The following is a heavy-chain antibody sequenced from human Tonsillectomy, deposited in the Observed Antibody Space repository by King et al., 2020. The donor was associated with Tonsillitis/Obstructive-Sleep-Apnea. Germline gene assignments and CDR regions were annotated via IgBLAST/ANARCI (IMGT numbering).Heavy chain of an antibody. J-gene: IGHJ3*02. Sequence: TLKESGPALVKPIQTLTLTCTFSGFSLSTSGMCVSWIRQPPGKALEWLARIDWDDDKYYSTSLKTRLTISKATSKNQVVLTMTNMDPVDTATYYCARSFPYYYGSGPYDAFDIWGQGTMVTVSS. D-gene: IGHD3-10*01. V-gene: IGHV2-70*11. CDR1: GFSLSTSGMC. CDR2: IDWDDDK. CDR3: ARSFPYYYGSGPYDAFDI.